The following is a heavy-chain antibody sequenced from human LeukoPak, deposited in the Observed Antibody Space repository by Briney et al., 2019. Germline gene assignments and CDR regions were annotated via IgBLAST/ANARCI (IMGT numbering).Heavy chain of an antibody. D-gene: IGHD3-10*01. Sequence: PSETLSLTCTVSGGSISSYYWSWIRQPPGKGLEWVSDIGDSGATTYYADSVKGRFTISRDNSKNTLYLQMSSLRAEDTAVYFCASFRYNGSGAYYLPYWGQGTLVTVPS. J-gene: IGHJ4*02. V-gene: IGHV3-23*01. CDR1: GGSISSYY. CDR3: ASFRYNGSGAYYLPY. CDR2: IGDSGATT.